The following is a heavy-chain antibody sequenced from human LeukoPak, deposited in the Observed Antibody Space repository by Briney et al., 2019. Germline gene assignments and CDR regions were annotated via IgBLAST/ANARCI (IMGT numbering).Heavy chain of an antibody. J-gene: IGHJ4*02. CDR1: GFTFSNYA. D-gene: IGHD3-16*01. V-gene: IGHV3-23*01. CDR3: AKGGPAPFDF. Sequence: GGSLRLSCAASGFTFSNYAMSWVRQAPGKGLEWVSGISGGGGSTYYADSVKGRFTISRDNSKNTLYLQMYSLRAEDTAVYYRAKGGPAPFDFWGQGTLVTVSS. CDR2: ISGGGGST.